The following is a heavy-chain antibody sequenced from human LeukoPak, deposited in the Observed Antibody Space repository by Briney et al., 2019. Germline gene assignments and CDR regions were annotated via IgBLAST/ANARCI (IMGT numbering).Heavy chain of an antibody. CDR3: AREEVDIVATIGY. CDR2: IYYSGST. J-gene: IGHJ4*02. Sequence: SETLSLTCTVSGGSISSGDYYWSWIRQPPGKGLEWIGYIYYSGSTYYNPSLKSRVTISVDTSKNQFSLKLSSVTAADTAVYYCAREEVDIVATIGYWGQGTLVTVSS. D-gene: IGHD5-12*01. V-gene: IGHV4-30-4*01. CDR1: GGSISSGDYY.